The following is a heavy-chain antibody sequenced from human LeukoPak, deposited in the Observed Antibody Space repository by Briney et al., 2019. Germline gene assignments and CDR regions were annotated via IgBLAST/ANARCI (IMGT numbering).Heavy chain of an antibody. D-gene: IGHD3-22*01. CDR2: ISSSSSYI. V-gene: IGHV3-21*01. J-gene: IGHJ4*02. CDR1: GFTFSSYS. Sequence: PGGSLRLSCAASGFTFSSYSMNWVRQAPGKGLEWVSSISSSSSYIYYADSVKGRFTISRDNAKNSLYLQMNSLRAEDTAVYYCAKGGSYYEDYFDYWGQGTLVTVSS. CDR3: AKGGSYYEDYFDY.